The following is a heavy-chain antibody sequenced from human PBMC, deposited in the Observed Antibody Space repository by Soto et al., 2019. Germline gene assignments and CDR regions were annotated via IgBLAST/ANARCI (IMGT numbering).Heavy chain of an antibody. CDR2: IYYSGST. J-gene: IGHJ4*02. D-gene: IGHD6-19*01. Sequence: SETLSLTCTVSGGSISSYYWSWIRQPPGKGLEWIGYIYYSGSTNYNPSLKSRVTISVDTSKNQFSLKLSSVTAADTAVYYCARGLWEAVAGLYYFDYWGQGTLVTVSS. CDR3: ARGLWEAVAGLYYFDY. V-gene: IGHV4-59*01. CDR1: GGSISSYY.